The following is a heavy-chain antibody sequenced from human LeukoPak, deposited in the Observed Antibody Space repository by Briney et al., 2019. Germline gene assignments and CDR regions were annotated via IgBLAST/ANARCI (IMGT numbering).Heavy chain of an antibody. Sequence: GASVKVSCNVSGYTLSDLAMHWVRQAPGKGLEWMGGLDPEDGEAIYAQPLQGRVTMTEDTSSDTAYMVPSSLRSEDTAVYYCATRNIGDYGAFDIWGQGTMVTVSS. CDR1: GYTLSDLA. CDR2: LDPEDGEA. J-gene: IGHJ3*02. V-gene: IGHV1-24*01. D-gene: IGHD4-17*01. CDR3: ATRNIGDYGAFDI.